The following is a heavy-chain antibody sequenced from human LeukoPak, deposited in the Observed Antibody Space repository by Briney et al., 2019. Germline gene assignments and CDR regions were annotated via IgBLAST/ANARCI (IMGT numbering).Heavy chain of an antibody. V-gene: IGHV4-59*01. Sequence: PSETLSLTCTVSGGSISSYYWSWIRQPPGKGLEWIGYIYYSGSTNYNPSLKSRVTISVDTSKNQFSLKLSSVTAADTAVYYCARSWARAFDIWGQGTMVTVSS. CDR1: GGSISSYY. D-gene: IGHD7-27*01. CDR3: ARSWARAFDI. CDR2: IYYSGST. J-gene: IGHJ3*02.